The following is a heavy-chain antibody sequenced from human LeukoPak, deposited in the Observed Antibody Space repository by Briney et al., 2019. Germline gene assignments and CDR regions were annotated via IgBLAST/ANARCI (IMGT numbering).Heavy chain of an antibody. V-gene: IGHV3-23*01. D-gene: IGHD1-26*01. CDR2: ISGSGGST. CDR1: GFTFSSYG. J-gene: IGHJ4*02. CDR3: AKDRSIGTYYTFDH. Sequence: GGTLRLSCAASGFTFSSYGMSWVRQAPGKGLEWVSAISGSGGSTYYADSVKGRFTVSRDNSKNSLYLQMNSLTAADTAVYYCAKDRSIGTYYTFDHWGQGTLVTVSS.